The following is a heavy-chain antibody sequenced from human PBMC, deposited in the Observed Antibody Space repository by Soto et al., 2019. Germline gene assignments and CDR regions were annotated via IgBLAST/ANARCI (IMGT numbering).Heavy chain of an antibody. CDR1: GFMFSNHG. CDR3: VRGDNWNDEASDY. J-gene: IGHJ4*02. V-gene: IGHV3-33*01. CDR2: IWSDGNNR. Sequence: PGGSLRLSCAASGFMFSNHGMHWVRQAPVKGLEWVAVIWSDGNNRYYADSVKGRFTISRDNSKNTVYLQMNSLRAEDTAVYYCVRGDNWNDEASDYWGQGT. D-gene: IGHD1-1*01.